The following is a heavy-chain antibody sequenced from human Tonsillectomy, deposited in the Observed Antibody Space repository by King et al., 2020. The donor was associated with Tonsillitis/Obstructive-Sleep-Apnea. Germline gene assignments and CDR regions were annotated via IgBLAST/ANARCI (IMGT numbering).Heavy chain of an antibody. CDR1: GYTFTRYY. CDR3: ARDDVVGRYIDS. J-gene: IGHJ4*02. CDR2: INPSSGVP. Sequence: QLVQSGAEVKTPGASVKVSCKASGYTFTRYYIHLVRQARGQGLEWMGIINPSSGVPTYAQKFQGRVTMTTDTSASKVYLELSSLRSEDTAVYYCARDDVVGRYIDSWGQGTLVTVSS. D-gene: IGHD1-14*01. V-gene: IGHV1-46*01.